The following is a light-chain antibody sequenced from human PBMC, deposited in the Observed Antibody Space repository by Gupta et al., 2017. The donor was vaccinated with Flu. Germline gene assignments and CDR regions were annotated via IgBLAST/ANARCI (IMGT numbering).Light chain of an antibody. CDR1: QSVTNY. CDR3: QQYGRSPRT. Sequence: EIVLTQSPGTLSLSPGERATLSCRASQSVTNYLAWYQQKPGQAPRLLIHGASSRATGITDKFSGSGSGTDFTLTISRLEPEDSAVYYCQQYGRSPRTFGQGTKVEIK. J-gene: IGKJ1*01. V-gene: IGKV3-20*01. CDR2: GAS.